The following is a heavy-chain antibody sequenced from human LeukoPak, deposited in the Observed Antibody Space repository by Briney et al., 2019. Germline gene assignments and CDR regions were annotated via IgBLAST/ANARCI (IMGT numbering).Heavy chain of an antibody. J-gene: IGHJ3*02. Sequence: ASVKVSCKASGYTFISYYMHWVRQAPGQGLEWMGIINPSGGSTSYAQKFQGRVTMTRDTSTSTVYMELSSLRSEDTAVYYCARVRYSYDSSGYYQTTGAFDIWGQGTMVTVSS. CDR2: INPSGGST. CDR3: ARVRYSYDSSGYYQTTGAFDI. CDR1: GYTFISYY. D-gene: IGHD3-22*01. V-gene: IGHV1-46*01.